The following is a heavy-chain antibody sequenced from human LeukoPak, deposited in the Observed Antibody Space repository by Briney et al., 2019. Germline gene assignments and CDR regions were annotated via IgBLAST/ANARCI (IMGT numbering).Heavy chain of an antibody. CDR3: ARVINTYYYGSGSYYPDY. V-gene: IGHV1-18*01. J-gene: IGHJ4*02. D-gene: IGHD3-10*01. Sequence: ASVKVSCEASGYTFTSYGISWVRQAPGQGLEWMGWISAYNGNTNYAQKLQGRVTMTTDTSTSTAYMELRSLRSDDTAVYYCARVINTYYYGSGSYYPDYWGQGTLVTVSS. CDR1: GYTFTSYG. CDR2: ISAYNGNT.